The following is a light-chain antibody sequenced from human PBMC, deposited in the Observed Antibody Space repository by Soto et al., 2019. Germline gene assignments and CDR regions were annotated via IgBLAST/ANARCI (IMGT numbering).Light chain of an antibody. CDR1: GGSIASNY. CDR3: SSYAGSNNFV. V-gene: IGLV6-57*02. Sequence: NFMLTQPHSVSESPGKTVTISCTGSGGSIASNYVQWFQQRPGSAPTTVIYEDDQRPSGVPERFSGSKSGNTASLTVSGLQAEDEAHYYCSSYAGSNNFVFGTGTKVTVL. J-gene: IGLJ1*01. CDR2: EDD.